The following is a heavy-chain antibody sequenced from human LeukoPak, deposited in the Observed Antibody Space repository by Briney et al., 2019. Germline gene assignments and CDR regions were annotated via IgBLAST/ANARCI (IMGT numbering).Heavy chain of an antibody. CDR3: ARVPGGQQLVLTFDY. CDR1: VYTLTGYY. D-gene: IGHD6-13*01. CDR2: INPNNGGT. J-gene: IGHJ4*02. V-gene: IGHV1-2*02. Sequence: GSLRVSCKASVYTLTGYYMHWVREAPGHGVEWMGWINPNNGGTNYAQKFQGRVTMTRDTSLSTAYMERSRLRSDDTAVYYCARVPGGQQLVLTFDYWGQGTLVTVSS.